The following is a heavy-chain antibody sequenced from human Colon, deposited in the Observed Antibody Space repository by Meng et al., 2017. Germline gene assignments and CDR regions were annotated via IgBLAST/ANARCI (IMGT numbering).Heavy chain of an antibody. CDR2: INSDGSST. J-gene: IGHJ4*02. Sequence: GESLKISCAASGFTFSSYWMHWVRQVPGKGRVWVSRINSDGSSTSYADSVKGRFTISRDNAKNTLYLQMNSLRAEDTAVYYCARDRAYWGQGTLVTVSS. CDR1: GFTFSSYW. CDR3: ARDRAY. V-gene: IGHV3-74*01.